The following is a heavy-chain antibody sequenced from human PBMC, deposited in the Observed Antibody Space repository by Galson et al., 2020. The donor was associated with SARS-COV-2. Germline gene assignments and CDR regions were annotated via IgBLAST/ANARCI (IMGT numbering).Heavy chain of an antibody. CDR1: ELIFNSSG. CDR2: ILYDGRKK. Sequence: GGSLRLSCAASELIFNSSGMHWVRQAPGKALEWVAGILYDGRKKYYIDSVKGRFTISRDNSKNTRYLQMTSLRVEDTSVYYCAKDRQQFGLDGFDVWGQGTLVTVS. J-gene: IGHJ3*01. CDR3: AKDRQQFGLDGFDV. D-gene: IGHD6-13*01. V-gene: IGHV3-33*03.